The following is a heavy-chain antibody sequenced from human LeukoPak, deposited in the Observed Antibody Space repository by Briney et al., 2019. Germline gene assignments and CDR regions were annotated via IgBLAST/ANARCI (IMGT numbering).Heavy chain of an antibody. CDR2: IYTSGST. CDR1: GGSISTYY. D-gene: IGHD3-10*01. J-gene: IGHJ4*02. Sequence: PSETLSLTCTVSGGSISTYYWSWIRQPSGKGLEWIGYIYTSGSTDYNPSLKCRVTISLDTSNNQFSLNLNSVTAADTAVYYCARSRGRKVTPFDYWGQGILVTVSS. CDR3: ARSRGRKVTPFDY. V-gene: IGHV4-4*09.